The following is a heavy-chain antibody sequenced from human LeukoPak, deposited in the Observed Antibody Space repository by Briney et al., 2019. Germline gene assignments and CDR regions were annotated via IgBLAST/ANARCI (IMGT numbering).Heavy chain of an antibody. D-gene: IGHD6-13*01. Sequence: SVKVSCKASGGTFSSYAISWVRQAPGQGLEWMGRIIPILGIANYAQKFQSRVTITADKSTSTAYMELSSLRSEDTAVYYCARDQQPIAAAAIGDYYYGMDVWGQGTTVTVSS. CDR1: GGTFSSYA. CDR2: IIPILGIA. V-gene: IGHV1-69*04. CDR3: ARDQQPIAAAAIGDYYYGMDV. J-gene: IGHJ6*02.